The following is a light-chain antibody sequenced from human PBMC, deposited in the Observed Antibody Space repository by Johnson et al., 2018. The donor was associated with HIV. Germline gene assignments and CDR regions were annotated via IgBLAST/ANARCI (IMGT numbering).Light chain of an antibody. Sequence: QSVLTQPPSVSAAPGQKVTISCSGSSSNIGNNYVSWYQQLPGTAPKLLIYENNKRPSGIPDRFSGSKSGTSATLGITGLQTGDEADYYCGTWDSSLSAGVFGNGTKGTVL. V-gene: IGLV1-51*02. CDR1: SSNIGNNY. CDR2: ENN. CDR3: GTWDSSLSAGV. J-gene: IGLJ1*01.